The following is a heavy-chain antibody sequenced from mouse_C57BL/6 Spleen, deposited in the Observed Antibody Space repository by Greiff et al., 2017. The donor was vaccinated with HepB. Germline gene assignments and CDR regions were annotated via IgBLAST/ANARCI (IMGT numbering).Heavy chain of an antibody. CDR3: TRDGGYYYGSKYGGYFDY. CDR2: ISSGGDYI. Sequence: EVQVVESGEGLVKPGGSLKLSCAASGFTFSSYAMSWVRQTPEKRLEWVAYISSGGDYIYYADTVKGRFTISRDNARNTLYLQMSRLKSEDTAMYYGTRDGGYYYGSKYGGYFDYWGQGTTLTVSS. J-gene: IGHJ2*01. V-gene: IGHV5-9-1*02. CDR1: GFTFSSYA. D-gene: IGHD1-1*01.